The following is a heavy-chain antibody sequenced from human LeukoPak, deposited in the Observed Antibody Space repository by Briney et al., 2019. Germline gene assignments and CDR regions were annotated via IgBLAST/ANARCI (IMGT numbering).Heavy chain of an antibody. D-gene: IGHD2-15*01. CDR2: ISYSGTT. CDR3: AREVGYCSGGSCYAYFDS. Sequence: GGSLRLSCAASGFSFNYFSMNWVRQAPGEGLELVSFISYSGTTHYADSVKGRFSISRDTAKNSLFLQMNSLRDEDTAVYYCAREVGYCSGGSCYAYFDSWGQGTLVTVSS. V-gene: IGHV3-69-1*01. J-gene: IGHJ4*02. CDR1: GFSFNYFS.